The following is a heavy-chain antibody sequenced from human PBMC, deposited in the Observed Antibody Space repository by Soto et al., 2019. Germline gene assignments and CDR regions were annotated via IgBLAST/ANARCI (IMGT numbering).Heavy chain of an antibody. D-gene: IGHD1-1*01. CDR3: ARDSGPTRYYGMDV. CDR1: GFTVSSNY. Sequence: GGSLRLSCAASGFTVSSNYMSWVRQAPGKGLEWVSVIYSGGSTYYADSVKGRFTVSRDNSKNTLYLQMNSLRAEDTAVYYCARDSGPTRYYGMDVWGQGTTVTVSS. V-gene: IGHV3-53*01. J-gene: IGHJ6*02. CDR2: IYSGGST.